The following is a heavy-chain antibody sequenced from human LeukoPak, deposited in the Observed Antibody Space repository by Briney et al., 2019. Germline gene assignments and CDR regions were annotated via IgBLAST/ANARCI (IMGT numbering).Heavy chain of an antibody. J-gene: IGHJ6*03. CDR3: ARTYCSSTSCYTGDYYYYYMDV. CDR1: GGSISRYY. Sequence: SETLSLTCTVSGGSISRYYWSWIRQPPGKGLEWIGYIYTSVSTNYNPSLKSRVTISVDTSKNPFSLRLSSVTAADTAVYYCARTYCSSTSCYTGDYYYYYMDVWGKGTTVTVSS. D-gene: IGHD2-2*02. CDR2: IYTSVST. V-gene: IGHV4-4*08.